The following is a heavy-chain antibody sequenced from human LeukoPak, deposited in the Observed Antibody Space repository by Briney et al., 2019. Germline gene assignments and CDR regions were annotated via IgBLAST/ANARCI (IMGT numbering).Heavy chain of an antibody. Sequence: GGSLRLSCAVSGFTFSNYWMHWVRQAPGKGLVWVSRTNSDGSSTSYADSVKGRFTISRDNAKNTLYLQMNSLRAEGTAVYYCARVSPLHRGFDYWGQGTLVTVSS. CDR2: TNSDGSST. CDR1: GFTFSNYW. CDR3: ARVSPLHRGFDY. J-gene: IGHJ4*02. V-gene: IGHV3-74*01.